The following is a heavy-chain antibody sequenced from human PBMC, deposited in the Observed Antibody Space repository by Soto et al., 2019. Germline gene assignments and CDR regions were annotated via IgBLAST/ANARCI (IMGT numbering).Heavy chain of an antibody. Sequence: SVKVSCKASGGTFSSYTISWVRQAPGQGLEWMGRIIPILGIANYAQKFQGRVTIIADKSTSTAYMELSSLRSEDTAVYYCARDGEAMVRGVIEAWGQGTLVTVSS. CDR2: IIPILGIA. CDR1: GGTFSSYT. J-gene: IGHJ5*02. CDR3: ARDGEAMVRGVIEA. D-gene: IGHD3-10*01. V-gene: IGHV1-69*04.